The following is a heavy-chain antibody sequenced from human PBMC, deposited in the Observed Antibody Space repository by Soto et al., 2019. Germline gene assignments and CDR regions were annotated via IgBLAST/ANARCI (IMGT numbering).Heavy chain of an antibody. CDR3: ARDSDYDILTGPFDY. J-gene: IGHJ4*02. D-gene: IGHD3-9*01. CDR2: IYHSGST. CDR1: GYSISSGYY. V-gene: IGHV4-38-2*02. Sequence: ETLSLTCAVSGYSISSGYYWGWIRQPPGKGLEWIGSIYHSGSTYYNPSLKSRVTISVDTSKNQFSLKLSSVTAADTAVYYCARDSDYDILTGPFDYWGQGTLVTVSS.